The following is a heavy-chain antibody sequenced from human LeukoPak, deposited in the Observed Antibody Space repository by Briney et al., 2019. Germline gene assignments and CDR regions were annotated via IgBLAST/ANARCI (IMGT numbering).Heavy chain of an antibody. Sequence: PGGSLRLSCAASGFTFDDYTMHWVRQAPGKGLVWVSRINTDGSSTSYADSVKGRFTISRDNAKNTLYLHMNSLRAEDTAVYYCVRGIWGSGWFFDYWGQGTLVTVSS. CDR2: INTDGSST. CDR1: GFTFDDYT. D-gene: IGHD6-19*01. CDR3: VRGIWGSGWFFDY. V-gene: IGHV3-74*01. J-gene: IGHJ4*02.